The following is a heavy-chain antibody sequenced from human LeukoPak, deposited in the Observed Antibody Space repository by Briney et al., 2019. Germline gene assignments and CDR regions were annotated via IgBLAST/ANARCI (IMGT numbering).Heavy chain of an antibody. CDR2: INHSGST. CDR3: ARDRASRITIFGVVIAGDAFDI. V-gene: IGHV4-34*01. D-gene: IGHD3-3*01. Sequence: SETLSLTCAVYGGSFSGYYRSWIRQPPGKGLEWIGEINHSGSTNYNPSLKSRVTISVDTSKNQFSLKLSSVTAADTAVYYCARDRASRITIFGVVIAGDAFDIRGQGTMVTVSS. CDR1: GGSFSGYY. J-gene: IGHJ3*02.